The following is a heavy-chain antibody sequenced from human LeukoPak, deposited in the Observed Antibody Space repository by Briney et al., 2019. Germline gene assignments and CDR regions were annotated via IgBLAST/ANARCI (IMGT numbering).Heavy chain of an antibody. J-gene: IGHJ4*02. CDR1: GYTFTSYA. Sequence: ASVTVSCTASGYTFTSYAIHWVRQAPGQRLEWMGWISAGNGNTKYSQNFQGRVTFISNTSATAAFMELSSLRSEDAAVYYCARDSGSGNNDYWGQGTLVTVSS. CDR2: ISAGNGNT. CDR3: ARDSGSGNNDY. D-gene: IGHD1-26*01. V-gene: IGHV1-3*01.